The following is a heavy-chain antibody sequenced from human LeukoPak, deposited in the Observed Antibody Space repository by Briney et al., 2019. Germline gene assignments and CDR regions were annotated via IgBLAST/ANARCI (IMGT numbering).Heavy chain of an antibody. J-gene: IGHJ5*02. CDR1: GYTFTGYY. Sequence: ASVKVSCKASGYTFTGYYMHWVRQAPGQGLEWMGWINPNSGGTNYAQKLQGRVTMTRDKSITTAYLQWSSLKTSDTAIYYCAVGNSSGWYFSDNWFDPWGQGTLVTVSS. CDR2: INPNSGGT. V-gene: IGHV1-2*02. CDR3: AVGNSSGWYFSDNWFDP. D-gene: IGHD6-19*01.